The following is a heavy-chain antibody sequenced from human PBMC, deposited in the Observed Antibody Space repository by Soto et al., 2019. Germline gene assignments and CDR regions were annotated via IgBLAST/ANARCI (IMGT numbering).Heavy chain of an antibody. D-gene: IGHD6-19*01. J-gene: IGHJ4*02. V-gene: IGHV4-61*01. CDR3: ARASVGRAVAGFDY. CDR2: IYYSGST. Sequence: SETLSLTCTVSGGSVSSGSYCWSWIRQPPGKGLEWIGYIYYSGSTNYNPSLKSRVTISVDTSKNQFSLKLSSVTAADTAVYYCARASVGRAVAGFDYWGQGTLVTVSS. CDR1: GGSVSSGSYC.